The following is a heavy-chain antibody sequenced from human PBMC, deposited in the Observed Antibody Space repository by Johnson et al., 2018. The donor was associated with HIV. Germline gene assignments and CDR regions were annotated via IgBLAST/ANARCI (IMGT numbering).Heavy chain of an antibody. CDR2: IGTAGDT. CDR1: GFTFSCYD. CDR3: ASEVRGVLDI. D-gene: IGHD3-10*01. J-gene: IGHJ3*02. V-gene: IGHV3-13*01. Sequence: VQLVESGGGLVQPGGSLRLSCAASGFTFSCYDVHWVRQATGKGLEWVSPIGTAGDTYYPGSVKGRFTISRENAKNSLYLQMNSLRVEDTAVYYCASEVRGVLDIWGQGTMVTVSS.